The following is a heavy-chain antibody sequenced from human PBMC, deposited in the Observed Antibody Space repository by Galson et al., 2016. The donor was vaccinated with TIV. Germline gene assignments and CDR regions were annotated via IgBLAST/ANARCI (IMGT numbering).Heavy chain of an antibody. CDR1: GLSLTTIGVG. V-gene: IGHV2-5*01. CDR2: VYWNDDE. D-gene: IGHD1-1*01. J-gene: IGHJ3*02. CDR3: AHRRTTGSRDTFDI. Sequence: PALVKPTQTLTLTCTFSGLSLTTIGVGVAWLRQPPGKALECLAVVYWNDDERYSPSLRSRLTVTKDTSKKQVVLTMTNMDPVDTATYYCAHRRTTGSRDTFDIWGQGTMVTVSS.